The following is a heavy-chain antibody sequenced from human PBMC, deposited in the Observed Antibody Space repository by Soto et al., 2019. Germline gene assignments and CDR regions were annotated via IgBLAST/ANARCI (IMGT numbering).Heavy chain of an antibody. CDR3: AKGALRYYYMDV. D-gene: IGHD2-15*01. CDR1: GFTFDDYA. J-gene: IGHJ6*03. V-gene: IGHV3-9*01. Sequence: GGSLRLACAASGFTFDDYAMHWVRQAPGKGLEWVSGISWNSGSIGYADSVKGRFTISRDNAKNSLYLQMNSLRAEDTALYYCAKGALRYYYMDVWGKGTTVTVSS. CDR2: ISWNSGSI.